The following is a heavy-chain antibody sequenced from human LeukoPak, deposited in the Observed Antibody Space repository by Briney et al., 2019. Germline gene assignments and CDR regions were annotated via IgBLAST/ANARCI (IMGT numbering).Heavy chain of an antibody. CDR1: GGSISSYY. Sequence: SETLSLTCTVSGGSISSYYWSWIRQPPGKGLEWIGYIYYSGSSNYNPSLKSRGTISVDTSKNQFSLKLSSVTAADTAVYYCARSGYDYVWGSPLEPWFDPWGQGTLVTVSS. J-gene: IGHJ5*02. V-gene: IGHV4-59*01. CDR2: IYYSGSS. CDR3: ARSGYDYVWGSPLEPWFDP. D-gene: IGHD3-16*01.